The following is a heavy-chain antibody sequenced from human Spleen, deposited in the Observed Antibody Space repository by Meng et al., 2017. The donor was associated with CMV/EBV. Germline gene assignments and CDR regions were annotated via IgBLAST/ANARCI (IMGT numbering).Heavy chain of an antibody. Sequence: SVKVSCKASGYTFTSYGISWVRQAPGQGLEWMGGIISIFGTANYAQKFQGRVTITTDESTSTAYMELSSLRSEDTAVYYCARGIAAASGSLFDYWGQGTLVTVSS. CDR2: IISIFGTA. D-gene: IGHD6-6*01. CDR1: GYTFTSYG. V-gene: IGHV1-69*05. J-gene: IGHJ4*02. CDR3: ARGIAAASGSLFDY.